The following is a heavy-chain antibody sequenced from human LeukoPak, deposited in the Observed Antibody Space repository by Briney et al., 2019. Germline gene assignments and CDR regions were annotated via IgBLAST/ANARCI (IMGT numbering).Heavy chain of an antibody. J-gene: IGHJ5*02. CDR3: AKAAYIRNYGDYPNWFDP. CDR1: GFTFSTYA. D-gene: IGHD4-17*01. Sequence: PGGSLRLSCSASGFTFSTYAMHWVRQAPGKGLEYVSAISSDGGGTYYADSVKGRFTISRDNSKNTLYLQMSSLRAEDTAVYYCAKAAYIRNYGDYPNWFDPWGQGTLVTVSS. V-gene: IGHV3-64D*06. CDR2: ISSDGGGT.